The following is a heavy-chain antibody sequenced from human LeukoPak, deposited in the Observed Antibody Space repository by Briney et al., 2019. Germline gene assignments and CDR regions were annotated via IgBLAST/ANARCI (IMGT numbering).Heavy chain of an antibody. CDR3: ARVNPPYYDILTGYYGGYYFDY. Sequence: GGSLRLSCAASGFTFSGYWMSWVRQAPGKGLEWVANINQDGSEKYYVDSVKGRFTISRDNAKNSLHLQMNSLRAEDTAVYYCARVNPPYYDILTGYYGGYYFDYWGQGTLVTVSS. V-gene: IGHV3-7*03. D-gene: IGHD3-9*01. J-gene: IGHJ4*02. CDR1: GFTFSGYW. CDR2: INQDGSEK.